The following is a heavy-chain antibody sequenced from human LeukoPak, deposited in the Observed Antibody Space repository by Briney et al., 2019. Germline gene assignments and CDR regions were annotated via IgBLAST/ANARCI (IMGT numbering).Heavy chain of an antibody. J-gene: IGHJ4*02. CDR2: ISSASSYI. Sequence: PSETLSLTCAVSGASIISNNWWSWVRQPSGKGLEWVSSISSASSYIYYADSVKDRFTISRDNAKNSLYLQMNSLRVEDTALYYCARDPNSGPFDYWGRGTLVFVSS. D-gene: IGHD6-19*01. V-gene: IGHV3-21*01. CDR3: ARDPNSGPFDY. CDR1: GASIISNN.